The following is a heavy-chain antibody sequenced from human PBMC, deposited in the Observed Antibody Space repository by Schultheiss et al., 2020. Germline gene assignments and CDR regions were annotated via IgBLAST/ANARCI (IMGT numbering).Heavy chain of an antibody. CDR3: ARMGQFYYYDSSGYPTNYWYFDL. V-gene: IGHV4-34*01. J-gene: IGHJ2*01. D-gene: IGHD3-22*01. CDR2: INYSGST. CDR1: GGSFSGYY. Sequence: SETLSLTCAIYGGSFSGYYWSWIRQPPGKGLEWIGGINYSGSTDYNPSLKSRVTISVDRSKNQFSLRLTSVTAADTAVYYCARMGQFYYYDSSGYPTNYWYFDLWGRGTLVTVSS.